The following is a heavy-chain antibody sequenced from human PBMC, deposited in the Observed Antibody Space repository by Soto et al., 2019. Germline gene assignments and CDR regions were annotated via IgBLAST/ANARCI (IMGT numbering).Heavy chain of an antibody. CDR2: IHYNGNT. CDR1: GDSISSYS. D-gene: IGHD2-2*03. V-gene: IGHV4-59*01. Sequence: QVQLQVSGPGLVKPSETLSLTCTVSGDSISSYSWSWIRQPPGKGLEWIGNIHYNGNTKYSPSLKGGVPMSVDTSKNHVSLKLISVTTADTAVYFCAREGNLGRWIRPLASWGQGTLVTVSS. CDR3: AREGNLGRWIRPLAS. J-gene: IGHJ4*02.